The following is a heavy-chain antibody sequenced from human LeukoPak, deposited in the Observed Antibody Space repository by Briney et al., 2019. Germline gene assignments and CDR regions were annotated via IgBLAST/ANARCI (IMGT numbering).Heavy chain of an antibody. Sequence: GGSLRLSCAASGFTFSSYAMNWVRQAPGKGLEWVSTISGTTYYADSVKGRFSISRDDSQNMLFLQMDNPRADDTAVYSCAKILNAMYFDLWGRGTLVTVSS. CDR3: AKILNAMYFDL. CDR1: GFTFSSYA. D-gene: IGHD2-2*01. V-gene: IGHV3-23*01. CDR2: ISGTT. J-gene: IGHJ2*01.